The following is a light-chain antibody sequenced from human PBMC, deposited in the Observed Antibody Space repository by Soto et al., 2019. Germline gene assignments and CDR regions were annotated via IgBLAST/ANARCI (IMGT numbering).Light chain of an antibody. J-gene: IGKJ1*01. V-gene: IGKV1-12*01. CDR2: AAS. Sequence: DIQMTQSPSSVSASVGDRVTITCRARQGISSWLAWYQKKPGKAPKLLISAASSLQSGVPSRFSGSRSGTSFTLTISSLQTTDSATYYGQQANSFPRTFGQGTKVEI. CDR3: QQANSFPRT. CDR1: QGISSW.